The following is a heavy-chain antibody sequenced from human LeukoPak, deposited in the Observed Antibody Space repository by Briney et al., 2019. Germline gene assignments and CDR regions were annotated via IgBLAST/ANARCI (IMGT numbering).Heavy chain of an antibody. V-gene: IGHV4-34*01. J-gene: IGHJ4*02. Sequence: SETLSLTCAVNGGSFSGYYWTWIRQPPGKGLEWIGEINHSGSTNYNPSLKSRVTISVDTSKNQFSLKLSSVTAADTAVYYCARKRITIFGVSRGFDYWGQGTLVTVSS. CDR2: INHSGST. D-gene: IGHD3-3*01. CDR3: ARKRITIFGVSRGFDY. CDR1: GGSFSGYY.